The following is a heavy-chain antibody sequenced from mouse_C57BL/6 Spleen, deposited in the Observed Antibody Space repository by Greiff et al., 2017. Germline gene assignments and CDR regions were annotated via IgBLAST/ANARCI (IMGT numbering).Heavy chain of an antibody. V-gene: IGHV14-1*01. CDR3: TTRYDGYLAWFAY. CDR1: GFNIKDYY. J-gene: IGHJ3*01. CDR2: IDPEDGDT. D-gene: IGHD2-3*01. Sequence: EVQLQQSGAELVRPGASVKLSCTASGFNIKDYYMHWVKQRPEQGLEWIGRIDPEDGDTEYAPKFQGKATMTADTSSNTAYLQLSSLTSEDTAVYYCTTRYDGYLAWFAYWGQGTLVTVSA.